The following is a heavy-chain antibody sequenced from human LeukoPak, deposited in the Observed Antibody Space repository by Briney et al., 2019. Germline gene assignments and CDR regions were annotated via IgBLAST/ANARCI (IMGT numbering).Heavy chain of an antibody. CDR3: ARDAYDYVWGSYRQCFDY. CDR2: IYTSGST. CDR1: GGSVSSYY. V-gene: IGHV4-4*07. J-gene: IGHJ4*02. D-gene: IGHD3-16*02. Sequence: SETLSLTCTVSGGSVSSYYWSWIRQPAGKGLEWIGRIYTSGSTNYNPSLKSRVTMSVDTSKNQFSLKLSSVTAADTAVYYCARDAYDYVWGSYRQCFDYWGQGTLVTVSS.